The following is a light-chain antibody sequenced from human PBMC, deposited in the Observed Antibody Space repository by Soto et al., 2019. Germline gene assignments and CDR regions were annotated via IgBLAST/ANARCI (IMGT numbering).Light chain of an antibody. Sequence: DIVMTQSPDSLAVSLGERATINCMSSQSVLYSSNNKNYLAWYQQKPGQPPKLLIYWASTRESGVPDRFSGSGSGTDFTLTISSLQAEDVAVYYCQQYYSTPHTFGQGTKVEIK. CDR2: WAS. CDR3: QQYYSTPHT. V-gene: IGKV4-1*01. J-gene: IGKJ1*01. CDR1: QSVLYSSNNKNY.